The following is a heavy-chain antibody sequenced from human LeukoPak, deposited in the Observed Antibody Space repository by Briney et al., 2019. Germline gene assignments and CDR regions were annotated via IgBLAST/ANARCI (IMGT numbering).Heavy chain of an antibody. CDR3: ARDKSLAGYPWFDP. Sequence: GGSLRLSCVASGFTFSSYGMHWVRQAPGKGLEWVAVIWYDGSNKYYADSVKGRFTISRDNSKNTLYLQMNSLRAEDTAVYYCARDKSLAGYPWFDPWGQGTLVTVSS. CDR1: GFTFSSYG. V-gene: IGHV3-33*01. J-gene: IGHJ5*02. CDR2: IWYDGSNK. D-gene: IGHD3-9*01.